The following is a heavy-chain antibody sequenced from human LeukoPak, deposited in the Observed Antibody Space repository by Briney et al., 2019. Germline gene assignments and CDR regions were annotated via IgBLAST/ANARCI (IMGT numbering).Heavy chain of an antibody. CDR2: IIPIFGTA. J-gene: IGHJ5*02. D-gene: IGHD6-13*01. V-gene: IGHV1-69*05. CDR3: ARDPIAAGTGGSYNWFDP. CDR1: GGTFSSYA. Sequence: ASVKVSCKASGGTFSSYAITWVRQAPGQGLEWMGCIIPIFGTANYAQKFQGRVTITTDESTSTAYMELSSLGSEDTAVYYCARDPIAAGTGGSYNWFDPWGQGTLVTVSS.